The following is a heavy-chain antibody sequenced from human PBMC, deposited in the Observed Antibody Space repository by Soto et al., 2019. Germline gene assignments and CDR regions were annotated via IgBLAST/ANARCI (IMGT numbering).Heavy chain of an antibody. J-gene: IGHJ4*02. CDR1: GYTCTSYG. CDR2: SNGYNGNT. Sequence: QVHLVQSGAEVKKPGTSVKVSCKASGYTCTSYGISWVRQAPGKVLEWMGWSNGYNGNTNYAQQVPGRVSLTTDTYTMTAYMAPGSPRSDDTAVFYCARVVASSTSYPTFDYWGQGNLLTVSS. CDR3: ARVVASSTSYPTFDY. V-gene: IGHV1-18*01. D-gene: IGHD6-6*01.